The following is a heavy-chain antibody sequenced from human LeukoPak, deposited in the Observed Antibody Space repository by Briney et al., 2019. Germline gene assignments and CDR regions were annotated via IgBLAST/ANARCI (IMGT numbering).Heavy chain of an antibody. CDR2: IYYSGST. D-gene: IGHD6-6*01. CDR1: GGSISSGGYY. CDR3: AREGSSSSPNGYYYYGMDV. J-gene: IGHJ6*02. V-gene: IGHV4-31*03. Sequence: SETLSLTCTVSGGSISSGGYYWSWIRQHPGKGLEWIGYIYYSGSTYYNPSLKSRVTISVDTSKNQFSLKLSSVTAADTAVYYCAREGSSSSPNGYYYYGMDVWGQGTTVTVSS.